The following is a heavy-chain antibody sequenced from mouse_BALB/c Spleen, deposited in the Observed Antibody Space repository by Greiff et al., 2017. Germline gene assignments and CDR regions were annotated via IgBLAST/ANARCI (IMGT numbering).Heavy chain of an antibody. V-gene: IGHV3-6*02. D-gene: IGHD1-1*01. J-gene: IGHJ4*01. CDR1: GYSITSGYY. Sequence: EVQVVESGPGLVKPSQSLSLTCSVTGYSITSGYYWNWIRQFPGNKLEWMGYISYDGSNNYNPSLKNRISITRDTSKNQFFLKLNSVTTEDTATYYCAREDYLYYDAMDYWGQGTSVTVSS. CDR2: ISYDGSN. CDR3: AREDYLYYDAMDY.